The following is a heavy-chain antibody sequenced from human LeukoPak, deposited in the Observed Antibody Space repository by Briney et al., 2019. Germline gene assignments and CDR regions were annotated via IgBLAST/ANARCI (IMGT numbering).Heavy chain of an antibody. J-gene: IGHJ4*02. V-gene: IGHV4-34*01. CDR2: INHSGST. D-gene: IGHD3-22*01. CDR3: ARGFSRNYYYDSSGYYYTHTYYFDY. Sequence: SETLSLTCAVYGGSFSGYYWSWIRQPPGKGLEWIGEINHSGSTNYNPSLKSRVTISVDTSKNQFSLKLSSVTAADTAVYYCARGFSRNYYYDSSGYYYTHTYYFDYWGQGTLVTVSS. CDR1: GGSFSGYY.